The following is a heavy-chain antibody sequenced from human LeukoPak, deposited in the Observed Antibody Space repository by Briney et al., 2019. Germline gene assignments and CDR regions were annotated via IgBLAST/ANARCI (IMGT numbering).Heavy chain of an antibody. V-gene: IGHV4-59*08. CDR2: IYYSGST. CDR1: GGSISSYY. J-gene: IGHJ3*02. CDR3: ARSGIQLWLRAFDI. Sequence: PSETLSLTCTVSGGSISSYYWSWIRQPPGKGLEWIGYIYYSGSTNYNPSLKSRVTISVDTSKNQFSLKLSSVTAADTAVYYCARSGIQLWLRAFDIWGQGTMVTVSS. D-gene: IGHD5-18*01.